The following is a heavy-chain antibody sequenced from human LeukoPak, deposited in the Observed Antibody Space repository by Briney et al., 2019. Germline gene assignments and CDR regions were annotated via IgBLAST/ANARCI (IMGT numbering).Heavy chain of an antibody. J-gene: IGHJ4*02. CDR2: FNPSGGST. CDR1: GYTFTSYF. Sequence: ASVKVSCKASGYTFTSYFIHWVRQAPGQGLEWVGIFNPSGGSTSYAQKFQDRVTMTCDTSTSTVYMELSSLTSEDTAVYYCAGNSGWYNLGDYWGQGTLVTVSS. CDR3: AGNSGWYNLGDY. D-gene: IGHD6-19*01. V-gene: IGHV1-46*01.